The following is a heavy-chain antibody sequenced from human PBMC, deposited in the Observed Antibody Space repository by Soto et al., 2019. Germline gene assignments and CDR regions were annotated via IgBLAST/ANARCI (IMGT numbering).Heavy chain of an antibody. CDR2: ILSDEINK. V-gene: IGHV3-30-3*01. CDR3: AIIATAGGGEAFDI. J-gene: IGHJ3*02. CDR1: GFTFSNYA. Sequence: QVQLVESGGGVVQPGRSLRLSCAASGFTFSNYAMHWVRQAPGKGLEWVAAILSDEINKYSADSVKGRFTISRDNSKNSLYLQISRLRPEDTAMYYCAIIATAGGGEAFDIWGQGTMVTVSS. D-gene: IGHD6-13*01.